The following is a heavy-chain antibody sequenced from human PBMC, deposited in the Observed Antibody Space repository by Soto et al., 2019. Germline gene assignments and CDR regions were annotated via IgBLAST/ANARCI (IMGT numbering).Heavy chain of an antibody. Sequence: ASVKVSCKASGYTFTSYAIHWVRQAPGQRLEWMGWINAGNGNTKYSQKLQGRVTMTTDTSTSTAYMELRSLRSDDTAVYYCVRMHGAFDIWGQGTMVTVSS. CDR2: INAGNGNT. CDR3: VRMHGAFDI. CDR1: GYTFTSYA. V-gene: IGHV1-3*01. J-gene: IGHJ3*02. D-gene: IGHD3-10*01.